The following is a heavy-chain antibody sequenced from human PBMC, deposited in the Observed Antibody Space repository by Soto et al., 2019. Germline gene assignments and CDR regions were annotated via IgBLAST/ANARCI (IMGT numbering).Heavy chain of an antibody. CDR2: IYYSGST. V-gene: IGHV4-59*01. D-gene: IGHD4-17*01. CDR1: GSSIRSYY. J-gene: IGHJ4*02. Sequence: LTCSFSGSSIRSYYWSWIRQPPGKGLEWIGNIYYSGSTNYNPSLKSRVIISVDSSKSQFSLRLNSLTAADTAVYYCTRVGGYYGDYPNFDYWGQGALVTVS. CDR3: TRVGGYYGDYPNFDY.